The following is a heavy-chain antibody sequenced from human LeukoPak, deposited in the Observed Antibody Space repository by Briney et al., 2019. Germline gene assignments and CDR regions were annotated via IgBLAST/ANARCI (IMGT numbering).Heavy chain of an antibody. CDR3: ARDELTAGTIDY. V-gene: IGHV3-21*01. D-gene: IGHD6-13*01. CDR2: ISSSSSYI. CDR1: GFTFSSYS. Sequence: PGGSLRLSCAASGFTFSSYSMNWVRQAPGKGLEWVSSISSSSSYIYYADSVKGRFTISRDNAKNSLYLQMNSLRAEDTAVYYCARDELTAGTIDYWGQGTLVTVSS. J-gene: IGHJ4*02.